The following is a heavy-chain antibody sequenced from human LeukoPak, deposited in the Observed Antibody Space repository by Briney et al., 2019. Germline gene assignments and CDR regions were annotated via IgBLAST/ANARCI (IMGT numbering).Heavy chain of an antibody. Sequence: SETLSLTCTVSGGSISSSSYYWGWIRQPPGKGLEWIGSIYHSGSTYYNPSLKSRVTISVDTSKNQFSLKLSSVTAADTAVYYCARAPPYCSGGSCYFDYWGQGTLVTVSS. CDR2: IYHSGST. J-gene: IGHJ4*02. CDR3: ARAPPYCSGGSCYFDY. CDR1: GGSISSSSYY. V-gene: IGHV4-39*07. D-gene: IGHD2-15*01.